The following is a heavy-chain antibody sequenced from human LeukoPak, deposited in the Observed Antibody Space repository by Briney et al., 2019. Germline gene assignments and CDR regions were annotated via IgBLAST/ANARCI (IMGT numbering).Heavy chain of an antibody. D-gene: IGHD3-22*01. V-gene: IGHV3-49*03. CDR2: IRSKAYGGTT. J-gene: IGHJ4*02. CDR3: TRDPGDSSGYYFRAVPLPFDY. Sequence: GGSLRLSCTASGFTFGDYAMSWFRQAPGKGLEWVGFIRSKAYGGTTEYAASVKGRFTISRDDSKSIAYLQMNSLKTEDTAVYYCTRDPGDSSGYYFRAVPLPFDYWGQGTLVTVSS. CDR1: GFTFGDYA.